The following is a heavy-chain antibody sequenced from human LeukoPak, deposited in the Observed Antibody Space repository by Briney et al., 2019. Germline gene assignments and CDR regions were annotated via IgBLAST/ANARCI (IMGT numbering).Heavy chain of an antibody. Sequence: PGGSLRLSCAASGFTFSSYEMNWVRQAPGKGLEWVSYISSSGSTIYYADSVKGRFTISRDNSKNTLYLQMNSLRAEDTAVYYCAKERYSSSWYVGVDYWGQGTLVTVSS. D-gene: IGHD6-13*01. CDR1: GFTFSSYE. V-gene: IGHV3-48*03. CDR3: AKERYSSSWYVGVDY. CDR2: ISSSGSTI. J-gene: IGHJ4*02.